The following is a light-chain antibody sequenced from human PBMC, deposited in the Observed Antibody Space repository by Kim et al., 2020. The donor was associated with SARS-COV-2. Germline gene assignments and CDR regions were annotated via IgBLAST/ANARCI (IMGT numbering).Light chain of an antibody. Sequence: ALRKAVRITCQGDSLRVYYASWYQQKPGQAPMLIVYDKNNRPSGIPDRFSGSTSGSTASLTITGAQAEDEADYYCGSRDSDNHLGLFGGGTQLTVL. V-gene: IGLV3-19*01. J-gene: IGLJ2*01. CDR3: GSRDSDNHLGL. CDR2: DKN. CDR1: SLRVYY.